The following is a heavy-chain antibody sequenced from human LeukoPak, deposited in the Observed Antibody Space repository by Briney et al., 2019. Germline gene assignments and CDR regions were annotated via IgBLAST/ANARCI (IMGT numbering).Heavy chain of an antibody. J-gene: IGHJ4*02. D-gene: IGHD1-7*01. Sequence: GGSLRLSCAASGFTFSSYSMNWVRQAPGNGLEWVSYISSSSSTIYYADSVKGRFTISRDNAKNSLYLQMNSLRDEDTAVYYCAGGPNRNYVRYFDYWGQGTLVTVSS. CDR2: ISSSSSTI. CDR3: AGGPNRNYVRYFDY. V-gene: IGHV3-48*02. CDR1: GFTFSSYS.